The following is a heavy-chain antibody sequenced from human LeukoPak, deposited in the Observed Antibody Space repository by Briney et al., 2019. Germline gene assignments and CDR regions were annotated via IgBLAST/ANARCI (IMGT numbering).Heavy chain of an antibody. Sequence: PGGSLRLSCAASGFTFTTYDMNWVRQAPGKGLEWVSSISSRSTSIYYADSVKGRFTISRDNAKNSLYLRMNSLRAEDTAVYWCARDYIAYDPLDYWGQGTLVTVSS. D-gene: IGHD3-3*01. J-gene: IGHJ4*02. CDR3: ARDYIAYDPLDY. V-gene: IGHV3-21*01. CDR2: ISSRSTSI. CDR1: GFTFTTYD.